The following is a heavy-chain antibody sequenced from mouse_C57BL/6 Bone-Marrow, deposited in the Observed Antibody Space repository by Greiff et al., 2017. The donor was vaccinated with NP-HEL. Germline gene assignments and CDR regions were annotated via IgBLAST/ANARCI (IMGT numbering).Heavy chain of an antibody. Sequence: QVTLKESGPGILQSSQTLSLTCSFSGFSLSTSGMGVSWIRQPSGKGLEWLAHIYWDDDKRYNPSLKSRLTISKDTSRNQVFLKITSVDTADTATYYCVRRDYDYGDGDWGQGTLVTVSA. D-gene: IGHD2-4*01. V-gene: IGHV8-12*01. J-gene: IGHJ3*01. CDR1: GFSLSTSGMG. CDR3: VRRDYDYGDGD. CDR2: IYWDDDK.